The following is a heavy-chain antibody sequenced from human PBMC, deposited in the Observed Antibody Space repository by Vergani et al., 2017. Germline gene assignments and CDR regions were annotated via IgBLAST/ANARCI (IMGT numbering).Heavy chain of an antibody. Sequence: QVQLVPSGAEVKKPGASVQVSCKASGYTFTSYGISWVRQAPGQGLEWMGWISAYNGNTNYAQKLQGRVTMTTATSTSTAYIELRSLRSDDTAVYYCYIIVGARYAFDIWGQGTMVTVSS. CDR3: YIIVGARYAFDI. CDR2: ISAYNGNT. V-gene: IGHV1-18*01. D-gene: IGHD1-26*01. CDR1: GYTFTSYG. J-gene: IGHJ3*02.